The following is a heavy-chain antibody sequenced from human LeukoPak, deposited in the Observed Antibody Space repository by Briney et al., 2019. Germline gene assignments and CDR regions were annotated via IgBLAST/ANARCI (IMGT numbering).Heavy chain of an antibody. CDR3: AKNGLYDSSGYYQPAVVSISFDY. CDR1: GFTFSSYA. D-gene: IGHD3-22*01. J-gene: IGHJ4*02. V-gene: IGHV3-23*01. CDR2: ISGSGGST. Sequence: PGGSPRLSCAASGFTFSSYAMSWVRQAPGKGLEWVSAISGSGGSTYYADSVKGRFTISRDNSKNTLYLQMNSLRAEDTAVYYCAKNGLYDSSGYYQPAVVSISFDYWGQGTLVTVSS.